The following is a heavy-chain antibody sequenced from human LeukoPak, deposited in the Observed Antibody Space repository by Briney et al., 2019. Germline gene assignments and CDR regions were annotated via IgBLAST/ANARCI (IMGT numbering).Heavy chain of an antibody. Sequence: GGSLRLSCTASGFSFTDYIMHWVRQAPGKGLEWVSSISGSGAYIYYADSVKGRFTISRDSAKNSLYLQMNSLRAEDTAVYYCAKSSMVYATPIVYWGQGTLVTVSS. V-gene: IGHV3-21*04. CDR1: GFSFTDYI. CDR2: ISGSGAYI. J-gene: IGHJ4*02. CDR3: AKSSMVYATPIVY. D-gene: IGHD2-8*01.